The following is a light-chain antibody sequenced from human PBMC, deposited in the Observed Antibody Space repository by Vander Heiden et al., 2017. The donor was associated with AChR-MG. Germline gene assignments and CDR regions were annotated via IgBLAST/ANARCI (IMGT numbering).Light chain of an antibody. V-gene: IGKV1-17*01. Sequence: DIQLTQSPSPLSASVGDRFTITCRASQGMRNELGWYQQQPGKAPERLIYDASTLQSGVPVRFSGSGSGAEFTLTISSLQPEDFATYFCLQYNSYPRTFGPGTKVDIK. CDR2: DAS. CDR1: QGMRNE. J-gene: IGKJ3*01. CDR3: LQYNSYPRT.